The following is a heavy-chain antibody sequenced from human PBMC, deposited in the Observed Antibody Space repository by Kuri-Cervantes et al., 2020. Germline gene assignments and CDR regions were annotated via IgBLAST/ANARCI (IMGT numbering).Heavy chain of an antibody. D-gene: IGHD2-15*01. J-gene: IGHJ6*02. Sequence: EGSLRLSCAASGFTFSTYRMIWVRQAPGRGLEWVSYISSGRDIIYYADSVKGRFTISRDNAKNSLYLQMNSLRAEDTAVYYCAREIGVGVVVAATYLGPNYYYGMDVWGQGTTVTVSS. CDR1: GFTFSTYR. V-gene: IGHV3-48*01. CDR2: ISSGRDII. CDR3: AREIGVGVVVAATYLGPNYYYGMDV.